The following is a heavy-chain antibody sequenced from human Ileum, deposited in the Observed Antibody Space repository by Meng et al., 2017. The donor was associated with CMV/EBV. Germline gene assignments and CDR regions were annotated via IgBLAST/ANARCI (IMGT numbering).Heavy chain of an antibody. CDR1: GYNFITYG. CDR3: TRGDGDHSSKFDY. CDR2: INTNTGNP. V-gene: IGHV7-4-1*02. J-gene: IGHJ4*02. Sequence: CKTSGYNFITYGVAWVRLAPGQRLEWMGWINTNTGNPAYAQDFTGRFVFSLDTSVSTTYLQINSLTTEDSALYYCTRGDGDHSSKFDYWGQGTLVTVSS. D-gene: IGHD5-24*01.